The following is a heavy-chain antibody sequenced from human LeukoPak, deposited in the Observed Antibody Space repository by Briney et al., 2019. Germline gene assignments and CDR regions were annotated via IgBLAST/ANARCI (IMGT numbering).Heavy chain of an antibody. CDR3: AKPHSSGWKDAFDI. D-gene: IGHD6-19*01. Sequence: GGSLRLSCAASGFTFSSYAMNWVRQAPGKGLEWVSLISDNGGSTYYADSVKGRFTISRDNSKNTLYLQMNSLRAEDTAVYYCAKPHSSGWKDAFDIWGQGTMVTVSS. CDR1: GFTFSSYA. CDR2: ISDNGGST. V-gene: IGHV3-23*01. J-gene: IGHJ3*02.